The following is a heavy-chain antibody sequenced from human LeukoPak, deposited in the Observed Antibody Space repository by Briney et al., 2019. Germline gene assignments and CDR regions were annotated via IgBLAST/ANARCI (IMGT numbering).Heavy chain of an antibody. CDR1: GFTFSSYG. V-gene: IGHV3-30*02. CDR3: AKDGDFWSGYYIDY. CDR2: IRYDGSNK. J-gene: IGHJ4*02. D-gene: IGHD3-3*01. Sequence: GGSLRLSCAASGFTFSSYGMHWVRQAPGKGLEWVAFIRYDGSNKYYAGSVKGRFTISRDNSKNTLYLQMNSLRAEDTAVYYCAKDGDFWSGYYIDYWGQGTLVTVSS.